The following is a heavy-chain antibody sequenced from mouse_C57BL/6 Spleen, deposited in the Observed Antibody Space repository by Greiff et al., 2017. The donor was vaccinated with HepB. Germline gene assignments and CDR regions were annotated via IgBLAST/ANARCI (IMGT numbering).Heavy chain of an antibody. CDR2: INPGSGGT. CDR3: ARFYYGRTYYAMDY. D-gene: IGHD1-1*01. CDR1: GYAFTNYL. J-gene: IGHJ4*01. Sequence: QVQLQQSGAELVRPGTSVKVSCKASGYAFTNYLIEWVKQRPGQGLEWFGVINPGSGGTNYNEKFKGKATLTADKSSSTAYMQLSSLTSEDSAVYFCARFYYGRTYYAMDYWGQGTSVTVSS. V-gene: IGHV1-54*01.